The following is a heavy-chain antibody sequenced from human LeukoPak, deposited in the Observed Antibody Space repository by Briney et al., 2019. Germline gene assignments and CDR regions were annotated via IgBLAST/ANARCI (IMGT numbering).Heavy chain of an antibody. CDR1: GFTFSDYY. CDR3: ARDLEQQMVLGRFDP. Sequence: PGGSLGLSCAASGFTFSDYYMNWIRQAPGKGLEWISYISGSGNTIYQADSVKGRFTISRDNAKNSLFLQMNSLRADDTAVYYCARDLEQQMVLGRFDPWGQGTLVIVSS. V-gene: IGHV3-11*01. CDR2: ISGSGNTI. J-gene: IGHJ5*02. D-gene: IGHD6-13*01.